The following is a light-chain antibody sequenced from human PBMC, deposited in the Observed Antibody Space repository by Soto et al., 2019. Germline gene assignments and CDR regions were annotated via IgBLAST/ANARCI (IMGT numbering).Light chain of an antibody. CDR3: QQYGSAPYT. J-gene: IGKJ2*01. CDR2: GAS. Sequence: IVLTQSPGTLSLSPGERATLSCRASQSVSSSYLAWYQQTPVQAPRLLIYGASSRATGIPDRFSGSGAGTDFTLTISRLEPEDFAVYYCQQYGSAPYTVGQGTKLEIK. CDR1: QSVSSSY. V-gene: IGKV3-20*01.